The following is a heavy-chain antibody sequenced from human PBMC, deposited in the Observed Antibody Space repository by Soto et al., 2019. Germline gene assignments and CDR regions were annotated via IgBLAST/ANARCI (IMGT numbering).Heavy chain of an antibody. Sequence: SETLSLTCAVYGGSFSCYYWSWIRQPPGKGLEWIGEINHSGSTNYNPSLKSRVTISVDTSKNQFSLKLSSVTAADTAVYYCARGLDDYVWGSYRYTTRFDYWGEGILVTVSS. CDR1: GGSFSCYY. CDR2: INHSGST. V-gene: IGHV4-34*01. CDR3: ARGLDDYVWGSYRYTTRFDY. J-gene: IGHJ4*02. D-gene: IGHD3-16*02.